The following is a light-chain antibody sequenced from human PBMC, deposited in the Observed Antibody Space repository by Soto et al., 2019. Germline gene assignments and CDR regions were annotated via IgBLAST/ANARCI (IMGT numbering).Light chain of an antibody. V-gene: IGLV2-14*01. CDR2: EVS. CDR3: TSYTSTRTWV. Sequence: QSVLTQPASVSGSPGQSIAISCTGTSSDVGGYNHVSWYQQHPGKVPKLMIYEVSNRPSGVSNRFSGSKSGDSASLTISGLPPEDEANYYCTSYTSTRTWVFGGGTQLTVL. CDR1: SSDVGGYNH. J-gene: IGLJ7*01.